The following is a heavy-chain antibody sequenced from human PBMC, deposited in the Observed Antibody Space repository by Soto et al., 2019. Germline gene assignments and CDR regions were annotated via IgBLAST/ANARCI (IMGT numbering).Heavy chain of an antibody. CDR3: ARDGTKLELRDYYYGMDV. J-gene: IGHJ6*02. CDR1: CGSISSGVYY. Sequence: TLSLTCTVSCGSISSGVYYWIWILQHPVKGLEWIGYIYYSGSTYYNPSLKSRVTISVDTSKNQFSLKLSSVTAADTAVYYCARDGTKLELRDYYYGMDVWGQGTTVTVSS. V-gene: IGHV4-31*03. CDR2: IYYSGST. D-gene: IGHD1-7*01.